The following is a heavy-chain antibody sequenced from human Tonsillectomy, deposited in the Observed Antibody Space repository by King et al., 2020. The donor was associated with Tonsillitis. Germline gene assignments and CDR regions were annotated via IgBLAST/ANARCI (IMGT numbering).Heavy chain of an antibody. Sequence: VQLVQSGAEVKKPGSSVKVSCKASGGTFSSYAISWVRQAPGQGLEWMGGIIPIFGTANYAQKFQGRVTITADESTGTAYMELSRLGSEDTAVYYCARRSLPQNPEVVSPGAFDIWGQGTMVTVSS. V-gene: IGHV1-69*12. CDR2: IIPIFGTA. J-gene: IGHJ3*02. CDR3: ARRSLPQNPEVVSPGAFDI. CDR1: GGTFSSYA. D-gene: IGHD3-22*01.